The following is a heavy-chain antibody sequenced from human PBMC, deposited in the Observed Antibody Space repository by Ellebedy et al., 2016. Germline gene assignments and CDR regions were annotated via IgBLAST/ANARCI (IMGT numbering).Heavy chain of an antibody. CDR3: ARGNHYYDSSGYHD. D-gene: IGHD3-22*01. J-gene: IGHJ4*02. CDR1: GYTFTSSG. Sequence: ASVKVSXXASGYTFTSSGITWVRQAPGQGLEWMGWISTSNGDTNYAQKLQGRVTMTIDPSTSTAYMELRSLRSDDTAVYYCARGNHYYDSSGYHDWGQGTLVTVSS. CDR2: ISTSNGDT. V-gene: IGHV1-18*01.